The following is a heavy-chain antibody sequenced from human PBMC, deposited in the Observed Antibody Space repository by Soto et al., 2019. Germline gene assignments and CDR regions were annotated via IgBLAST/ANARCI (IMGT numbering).Heavy chain of an antibody. Sequence: QLQLQESGPGLVKPSETLSLTCTVSGGSISSSSYYWGWIRQPPGKGLEWIGSIYYSGSTYYNPSLKSRVTISVDTSKNQFSLKLSSVTAADPAVYYCATRSYRVRPLYSSGFRAFDIWGQGTMVTVSS. CDR1: GGSISSSSYY. CDR2: IYYSGST. D-gene: IGHD6-19*01. CDR3: ATRSYRVRPLYSSGFRAFDI. J-gene: IGHJ3*02. V-gene: IGHV4-39*01.